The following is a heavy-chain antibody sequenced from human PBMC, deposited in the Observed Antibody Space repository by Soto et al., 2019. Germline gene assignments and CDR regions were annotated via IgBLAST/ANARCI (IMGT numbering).Heavy chain of an antibody. D-gene: IGHD6-19*01. Sequence: GGSLRLSCAAAGFTFSSYAMSWVLQAPGKGLEWVSAISGSGGSTYYADSVKGRFTISRDNSKNTLYLQMNSLRAEDTAVYYCAKDLYSSGWYYFDYWGQGTLVTVSS. CDR3: AKDLYSSGWYYFDY. CDR1: GFTFSSYA. CDR2: ISGSGGST. V-gene: IGHV3-23*01. J-gene: IGHJ4*02.